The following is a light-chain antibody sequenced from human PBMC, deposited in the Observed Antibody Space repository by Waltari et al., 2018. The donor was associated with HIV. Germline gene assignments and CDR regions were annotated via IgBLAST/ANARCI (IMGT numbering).Light chain of an antibody. CDR2: SFN. Sequence: QSVLTQPPSASGTPGQRVIISCSGSSSTVGSFTVNWYQQLPGTSPKLLIYSFNQRPSGVPDRFSGAKAGTSASLAINGLQSEDEADYYCAVWDGRLDHYVFGTGTKVTVL. CDR1: SSTVGSFT. CDR3: AVWDGRLDHYV. V-gene: IGLV1-44*01. J-gene: IGLJ1*01.